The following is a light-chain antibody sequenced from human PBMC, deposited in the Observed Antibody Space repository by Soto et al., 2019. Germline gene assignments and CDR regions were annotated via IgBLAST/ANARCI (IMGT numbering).Light chain of an antibody. CDR1: QGISSY. CDR2: AAS. CDR3: QQYYSYPPT. J-gene: IGKJ1*01. Sequence: IRMTRSPSSFSASTGDRVTITCRASQGISSYLAWYQQKPGKAPKLLIYAASTLQSGVPSRFSGSGSGTDFTLTSSCLQSEDFATYYCQQYYSYPPTFGQGTKVDIK. V-gene: IGKV1-8*01.